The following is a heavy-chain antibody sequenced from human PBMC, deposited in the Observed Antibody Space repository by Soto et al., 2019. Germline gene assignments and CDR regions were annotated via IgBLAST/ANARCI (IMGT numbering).Heavy chain of an antibody. CDR3: AREMEYSSSMGTYYGMYV. CDR2: INAGNGNT. V-gene: IGHV1-3*01. Sequence: ASVKVSCKASGYTFTSYSMHWVRQAPGQRLEWMGWINAGNGNTKYSQKFQGRVTITRDTSASTAYMELSSLRSEDTAVYYCAREMEYSSSMGTYYGMYVWGQGTTVTVSS. D-gene: IGHD6-6*01. CDR1: GYTFTSYS. J-gene: IGHJ6*02.